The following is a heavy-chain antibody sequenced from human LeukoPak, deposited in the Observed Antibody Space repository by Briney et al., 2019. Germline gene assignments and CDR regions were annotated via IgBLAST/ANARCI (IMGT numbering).Heavy chain of an antibody. D-gene: IGHD4-17*01. CDR3: AKDSGDYGDYSDAFDI. CDR1: GFTFSSHA. CDR2: ISGSGGST. J-gene: IGHJ3*02. V-gene: IGHV3-23*01. Sequence: GGSLRLSCAASGFTFSSHAMSWVRQAPGKGLEWVSAISGSGGSTYYADSVKGRFTISRDNSKNTLYLQMNSLRAEDTAVYYCAKDSGDYGDYSDAFDIWGQGTMVTVSS.